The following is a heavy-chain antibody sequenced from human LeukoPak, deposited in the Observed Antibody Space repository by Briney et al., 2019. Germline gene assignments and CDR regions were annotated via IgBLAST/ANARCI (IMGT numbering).Heavy chain of an antibody. D-gene: IGHD3-22*01. CDR3: ARVGYYDSSGYGPYDAFDI. V-gene: IGHV1-2*04. CDR2: INPNSGGT. CDR1: GYTFTGYY. J-gene: IGHJ3*02. Sequence: ASVKVSCKASGYTFTGYYMHWVRQAPGQGLEWMGWINPNSGGTNYAQKFQGWVTMTRDTSISTAYMELSRLRSDDTAVYYCARVGYYDSSGYGPYDAFDIWGQGTMVTVSS.